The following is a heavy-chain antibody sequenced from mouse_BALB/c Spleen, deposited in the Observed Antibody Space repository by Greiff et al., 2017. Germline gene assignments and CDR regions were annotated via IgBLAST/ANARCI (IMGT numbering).Heavy chain of an antibody. J-gene: IGHJ2*01. Sequence: QVQLQQSGAELVRPGSSVKISCKASGYAFSSYWMNWVKQRPGQGLVWIGQIYPGDGDTNYNGKFKGKATLTADKSSSTAYMQLSSLTSEDSAVYFSARGERYDDGDYFDYWGQGTTLTVSS. CDR3: ARGERYDDGDYFDY. CDR1: GYAFSSYW. CDR2: IYPGDGDT. V-gene: IGHV1-80*01. D-gene: IGHD2-14*01.